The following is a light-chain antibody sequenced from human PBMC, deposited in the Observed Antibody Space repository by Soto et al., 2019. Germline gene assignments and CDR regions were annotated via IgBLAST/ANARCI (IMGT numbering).Light chain of an antibody. Sequence: EIVLTQSPGTLSLSPGERATLSCKASQSVSSNFLAWYQRKPGHAPRLLIYGASYRATDIPYRFSGSGSGTDFTLTITRLEPEDFAVYYCHQYGTSPPTFGQGTKVEI. J-gene: IGKJ1*01. V-gene: IGKV3-20*01. CDR1: QSVSSNF. CDR3: HQYGTSPPT. CDR2: GAS.